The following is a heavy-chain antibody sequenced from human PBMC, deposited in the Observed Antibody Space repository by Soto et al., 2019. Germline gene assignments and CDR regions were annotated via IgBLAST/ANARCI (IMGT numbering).Heavy chain of an antibody. Sequence: ASVEVSCKTSGYTFTSYDINWVRQATGQGLEWMGWMNPNSGNTGYAQKFQGRVTMTRNTSISTAYMELSSLRSEDTAVYYCARGRSTPPYYYYSYMDVWGKGTTVTVSS. CDR1: GYTFTSYD. CDR3: ARGRSTPPYYYYSYMDV. CDR2: MNPNSGNT. J-gene: IGHJ6*03. V-gene: IGHV1-8*01.